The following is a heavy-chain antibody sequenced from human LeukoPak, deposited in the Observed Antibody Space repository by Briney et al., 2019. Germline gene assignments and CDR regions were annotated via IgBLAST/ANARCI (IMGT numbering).Heavy chain of an antibody. CDR1: GYTFTSYG. J-gene: IGHJ4*02. Sequence: EASVKVSCKASGYTFTSYGISWVRRAPGQGLEWMGWISTYNGDTNYAQKLQGRVTMTTDTSTSTAYMELRSLRSDDTAVYYCARGRGYSGYESFDYWGQGTLVTVSS. CDR3: ARGRGYSGYESFDY. CDR2: ISTYNGDT. D-gene: IGHD5-12*01. V-gene: IGHV1-18*01.